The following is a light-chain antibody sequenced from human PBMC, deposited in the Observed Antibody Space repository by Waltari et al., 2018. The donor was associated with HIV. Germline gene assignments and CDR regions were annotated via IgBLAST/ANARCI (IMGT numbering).Light chain of an antibody. V-gene: IGKV3-20*01. CDR3: QQYGSSPWT. J-gene: IGKJ1*01. Sequence: EIVLTQSPGTLPLSQGERATLSCRASQSVSSSYLVWYQQKPGQAHRLLIYGASSRATGIPDRFSGSGSGTDFTLTISRLEPEDFAVYYCQQYGSSPWTFGQGTKVKIK. CDR2: GAS. CDR1: QSVSSSY.